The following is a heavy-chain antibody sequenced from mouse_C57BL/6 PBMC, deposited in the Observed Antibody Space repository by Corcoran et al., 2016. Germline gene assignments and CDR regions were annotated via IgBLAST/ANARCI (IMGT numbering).Heavy chain of an antibody. J-gene: IGHJ3*01. D-gene: IGHD1-1*01. CDR1: GYTFTTYG. CDR2: INTYSGVP. CDR3: STVATGFAY. V-gene: IGHV9-3*01. Sequence: QIQLVQSGPELKKPGETVKISCKASGYTFTTYGMSWVKQAPGKGLKWMGWINTYSGVPTYADDFKGRFAFSLETSASTAYLQINNLKNEDTATYFCSTVATGFAYWGQGTLVTVSA.